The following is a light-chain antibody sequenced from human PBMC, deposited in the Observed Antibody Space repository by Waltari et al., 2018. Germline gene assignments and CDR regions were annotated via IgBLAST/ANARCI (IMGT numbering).Light chain of an antibody. V-gene: IGKV1-33*01. J-gene: IGKJ4*01. CDR2: EAS. CDR3: QQYYNLPLT. CDR1: QDISNY. Sequence: DIQMTQSPSSLSASVGDRVTITCQASQDISNYLNWYQQKPGKAPKLLIYEASNLETGVPSRFSGSGSGTDFTFTISSLQPEDIATYYCQQYYNLPLTFGGGTKVEIK.